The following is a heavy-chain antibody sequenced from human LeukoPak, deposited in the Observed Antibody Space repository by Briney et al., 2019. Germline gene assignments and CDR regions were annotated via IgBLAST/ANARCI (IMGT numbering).Heavy chain of an antibody. J-gene: IGHJ4*02. CDR2: IYRDGKT. Sequence: GGSLRLSCAASGFTVSSHCMTWVRQAPGRGLEWVSVIYRDGKTYYADSVKGRFTISRDNTKNTLYLQMNSLKTEDTAVYYCAREDTGDLAFDYWGQGTLVTVSS. D-gene: IGHD1-1*01. CDR3: AREDTGDLAFDY. V-gene: IGHV3-66*02. CDR1: GFTVSSHC.